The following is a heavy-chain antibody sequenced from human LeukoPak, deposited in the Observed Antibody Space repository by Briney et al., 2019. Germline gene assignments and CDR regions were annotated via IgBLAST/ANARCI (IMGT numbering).Heavy chain of an antibody. CDR1: GGSISSSSYY. CDR2: IYYSGST. V-gene: IGHV4-39*07. D-gene: IGHD3-16*01. J-gene: IGHJ4*02. Sequence: SETLSLTCTVSGGSISSSSYYWGWIRQPPGKGLEWIGSIYYSGSTYYNPSLKSRVTISVDTSKNQFSLKLSSVTAADTAVYYCARDGLGMEFPRYHNQVGPPDYWGQGTLVTVSS. CDR3: ARDGLGMEFPRYHNQVGPPDY.